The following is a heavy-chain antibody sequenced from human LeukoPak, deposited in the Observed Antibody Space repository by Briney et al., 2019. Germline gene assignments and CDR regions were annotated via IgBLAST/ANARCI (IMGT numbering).Heavy chain of an antibody. D-gene: IGHD3-3*01. Sequence: SETLSLTCTVSGGSISSYYWSWIRQPPGKGLEWIGYIYYSGSTNYNPSLKSRVTISVDTSKNQFSLKLSSATAADTAVYYCARGSRTIFGVVIPFDYWGQGTLVTVSS. J-gene: IGHJ4*02. CDR3: ARGSRTIFGVVIPFDY. CDR1: GGSISSYY. CDR2: IYYSGST. V-gene: IGHV4-59*01.